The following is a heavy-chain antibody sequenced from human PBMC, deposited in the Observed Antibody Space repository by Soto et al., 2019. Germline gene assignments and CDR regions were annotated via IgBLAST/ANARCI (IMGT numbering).Heavy chain of an antibody. D-gene: IGHD2-21*02. J-gene: IGHJ4*02. CDR1: GYTFTSYA. V-gene: IGHV1-3*01. Sequence: ASVKVSCKASGYTFTSYAMHWVRQAPGQRLEWMGWINAGNGNTKYSQKFQGRVTITRDTSASTAYMELSSLRSEDTAVYYCARSIVVVTAADYWGQGHVVTSPQ. CDR3: ARSIVVVTAADY. CDR2: INAGNGNT.